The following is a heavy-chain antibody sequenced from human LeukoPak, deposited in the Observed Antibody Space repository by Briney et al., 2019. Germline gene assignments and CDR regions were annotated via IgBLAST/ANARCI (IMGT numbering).Heavy chain of an antibody. CDR1: GYTFTGYY. Sequence: VASVKVSCKASGYTFTGYYMHWVRQAPGQGLEWMGWINPNSGGTNYAQKFQGRVTMTRDTSISTAYMELSRLRSNDTAVYYCARDLGELRYFDWLPPQNYYYYYMDVWGKGTTVTISS. V-gene: IGHV1-2*02. J-gene: IGHJ6*03. CDR2: INPNSGGT. CDR3: ARDLGELRYFDWLPPQNYYYYYMDV. D-gene: IGHD3-9*01.